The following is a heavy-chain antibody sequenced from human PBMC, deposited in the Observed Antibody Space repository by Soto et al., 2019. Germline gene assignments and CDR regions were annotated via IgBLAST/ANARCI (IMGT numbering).Heavy chain of an antibody. D-gene: IGHD3-22*01. V-gene: IGHV1-2*02. CDR3: ARDGLERAYYYDSSGYYYSY. CDR2: INPNSGGT. CDR1: GYTFTGYY. Sequence: ASVKVSCKASGYTFTGYYMHWVRQAPGQGLEWMGWINPNSGGTNYAQKFQGRVTMTRDTSISTAYMELSRLRSDDTAVYYCARDGLERAYYYDSSGYYYSYWGQGTLVTVSS. J-gene: IGHJ4*02.